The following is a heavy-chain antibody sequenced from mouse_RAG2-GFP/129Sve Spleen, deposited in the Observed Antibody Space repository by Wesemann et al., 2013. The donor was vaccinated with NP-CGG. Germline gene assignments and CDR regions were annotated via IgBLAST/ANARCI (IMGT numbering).Heavy chain of an antibody. J-gene: IGHJ2*01. CDR3: ARQTGTSDY. V-gene: IGHV5-9*02. Sequence: KGRFTISRDNARNTLYLQMSSLRSEDTALYYCARQTGTSDYWGQGTTLTVSS. D-gene: IGHD4-1*01.